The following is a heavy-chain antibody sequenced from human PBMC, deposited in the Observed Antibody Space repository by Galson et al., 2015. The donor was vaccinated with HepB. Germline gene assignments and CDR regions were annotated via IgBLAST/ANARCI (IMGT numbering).Heavy chain of an antibody. CDR1: GYTFTDYH. J-gene: IGHJ4*02. Sequence: SVKVSCKASGYTFTDYHIHWVRQAPGQGLEWMGRINPKSGGTNFAQKFQGRVTMTRDTSISTAYMELSSLRSDDTAFYYCARGTHILVVVAANFDYWGQGTLVTVSS. CDR3: ARGTHILVVVAANFDY. CDR2: INPKSGGT. V-gene: IGHV1-2*06. D-gene: IGHD2-15*01.